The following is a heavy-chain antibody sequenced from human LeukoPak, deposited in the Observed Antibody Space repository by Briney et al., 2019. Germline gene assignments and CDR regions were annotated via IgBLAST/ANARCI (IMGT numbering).Heavy chain of an antibody. CDR3: ARHQLLGPCFKGVCSDAFDI. V-gene: IGHV5-10-1*01. D-gene: IGHD2-8*01. J-gene: IGHJ3*02. Sequence: PGESLRISCKGSGYRFTSYWISWVRQMPGKGLEWMGRIDPSDSYTNYSPSFQGHLTNSADKSISTAYLQWSSLKASDTAMYYCARHQLLGPCFKGVCSDAFDIWGQGTMVTVSS. CDR2: IDPSDSYT. CDR1: GYRFTSYW.